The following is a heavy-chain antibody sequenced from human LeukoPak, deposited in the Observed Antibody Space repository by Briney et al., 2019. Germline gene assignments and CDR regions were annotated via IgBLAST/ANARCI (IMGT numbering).Heavy chain of an antibody. V-gene: IGHV3-48*03. Sequence: PGGSLRLSCAASGFTFSSYEMNWVGPAPGKGLEWVSYISSSGSTIDYADSVKGRFTISRDNATKSLYLQMNSLRADDTAVYYWAELGITMIGGVWGKGTTVTISS. CDR2: ISSSGSTI. CDR1: GFTFSSYE. CDR3: AELGITMIGGV. D-gene: IGHD3-10*02. J-gene: IGHJ6*04.